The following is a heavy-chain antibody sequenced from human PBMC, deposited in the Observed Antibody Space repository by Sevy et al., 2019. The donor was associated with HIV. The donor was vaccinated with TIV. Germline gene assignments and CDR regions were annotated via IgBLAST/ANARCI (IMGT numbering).Heavy chain of an antibody. CDR1: GFTFSSYG. CDR2: ISYDGSNK. CDR3: AKEGRDGYNRPKGIGFYYYYGMDV. V-gene: IGHV3-30*18. J-gene: IGHJ6*02. D-gene: IGHD5-12*01. Sequence: GGSLRLSCAASGFTFSSYGMHWVRQAPGKGLEWVAVISYDGSNKYYADSVKGRFTISRDNSKNTLYLQMNSLRAEDTAGYYCAKEGRDGYNRPKGIGFYYYYGMDVWGQGTTVTVSS.